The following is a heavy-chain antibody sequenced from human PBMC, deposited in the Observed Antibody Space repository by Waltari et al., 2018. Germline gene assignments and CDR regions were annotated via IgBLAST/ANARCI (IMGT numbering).Heavy chain of an antibody. J-gene: IGHJ2*01. CDR1: GGSISSYY. CDR3: ARTLGSDWYFDL. D-gene: IGHD7-27*01. Sequence: QVQLQESGPGLVKPSETLSLTCTVSGGSISSYYWSWIRQPPGKGLEWIGYIYTSGSTNYNPSLKSRVTISVDTSKNQFSLKLSSVTAADTAVYYSARTLGSDWYFDLWGRGTLVTVSS. V-gene: IGHV4-4*09. CDR2: IYTSGST.